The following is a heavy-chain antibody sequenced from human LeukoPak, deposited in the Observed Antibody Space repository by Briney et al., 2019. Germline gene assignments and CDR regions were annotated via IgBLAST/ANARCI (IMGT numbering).Heavy chain of an antibody. D-gene: IGHD2-2*01. CDR3: ARADCSSTSCYAGGWFDP. CDR1: GGSISSSSYY. J-gene: IGHJ5*02. CDR2: IYYSGST. V-gene: IGHV4-39*07. Sequence: SETLSLTCTVSGGSISSSSYYWGWIRQPPGKGLEWIGSIYYSGSTYYNPSLKSRVTISVDTSKNQFSLKLSSVTAADTAVYYCARADCSSTSCYAGGWFDPWGQGTLVTVSS.